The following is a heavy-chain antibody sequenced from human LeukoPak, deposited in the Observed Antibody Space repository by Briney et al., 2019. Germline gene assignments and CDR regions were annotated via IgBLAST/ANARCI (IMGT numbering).Heavy chain of an antibody. CDR3: ARERWEPGLDAFDI. D-gene: IGHD1-26*01. CDR1: GFTFSDYY. CDR2: ISSSGSTI. Sequence: GGSLRLSCAASGFTFSDYYMSWIRQAPGKGLEWVSYISSSGSTIYYADSVKGRFTISRDNAKNSLYLQMNSLRAEDTAVYYCARERWEPGLDAFDIWGQGTMVTASS. V-gene: IGHV3-11*01. J-gene: IGHJ3*02.